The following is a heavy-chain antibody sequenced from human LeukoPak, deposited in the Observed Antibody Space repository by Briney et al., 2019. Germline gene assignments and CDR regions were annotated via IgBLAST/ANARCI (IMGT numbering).Heavy chain of an antibody. CDR2: IYYSGST. CDR1: GGSTSSYY. CDR3: ARAEWLGNAFDI. Sequence: SETLSLTCTVSGGSTSSYYWSWIRQPPGKGLEWIGYIYYSGSTNYNPSLKSRVTISVDTSKNQFSLKLSSVTAADTAVYYCARAEWLGNAFDIWGQGTMVTVSS. D-gene: IGHD6-19*01. J-gene: IGHJ3*02. V-gene: IGHV4-59*01.